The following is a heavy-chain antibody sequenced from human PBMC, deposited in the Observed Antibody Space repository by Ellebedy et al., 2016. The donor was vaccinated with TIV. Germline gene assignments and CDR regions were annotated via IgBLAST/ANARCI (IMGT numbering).Heavy chain of an antibody. D-gene: IGHD3-22*01. CDR2: ISYSGRT. J-gene: IGHJ4*02. Sequence: MPSETLSLTCTVSGGSISGTIYSWSWIRYLPGKGWEWIGDISYSGRTSYNPSLQSRSTISVDKSKNHLSLKLSSVTAADTAVYFCARGAGMVVMYFDYWGQGTLVTVSS. CDR3: ARGAGMVVMYFDY. V-gene: IGHV4-61*05. CDR1: GGSISGTIYS.